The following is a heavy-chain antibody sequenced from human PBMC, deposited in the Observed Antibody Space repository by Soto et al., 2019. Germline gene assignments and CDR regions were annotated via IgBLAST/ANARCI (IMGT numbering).Heavy chain of an antibody. CDR2: INPNSGAT. CDR1: GYTFTGYY. J-gene: IGHJ4*02. Sequence: GASVKVSCRASGYTFTGYYMHWVRQAPGQGLEWMGWINPNSGATNYAQKFQGWVTMTRDTSISTAYMELSRLRSDVTAVYYCARGPWPGVTTSDFDYWGQGTLVTVSS. D-gene: IGHD4-4*01. V-gene: IGHV1-2*04. CDR3: ARGPWPGVTTSDFDY.